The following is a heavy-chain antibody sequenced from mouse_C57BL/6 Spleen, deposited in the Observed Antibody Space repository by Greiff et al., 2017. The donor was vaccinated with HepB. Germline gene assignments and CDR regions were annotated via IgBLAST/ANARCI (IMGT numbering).Heavy chain of an antibody. CDR1: GYTFTDYY. Sequence: VQLQQSGPELVKPGASVKISCKASGYTFTDYYMNWVKQSHGKSLEWIGDINPNNGGTSYNQKFKSKATLTVDKSSSTAYMELRSLTSEDSAVYYCARRELDYWGQGTTLTVSS. CDR2: INPNNGGT. CDR3: ARRELDY. V-gene: IGHV1-26*01. J-gene: IGHJ2*01.